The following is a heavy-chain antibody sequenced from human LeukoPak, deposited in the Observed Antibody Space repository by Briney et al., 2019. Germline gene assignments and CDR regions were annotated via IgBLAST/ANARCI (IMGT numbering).Heavy chain of an antibody. CDR3: AKDLYSGSYYNY. CDR2: ISGSGGST. V-gene: IGHV3-23*01. Sequence: PGGSLRLSCAASGFTSRSYWMHWVRQAPGKGLVWVSVISGSGGSTYYADSVRGRFTISRDNSKNTLYLQMNSLRAEDTAVYYCAKDLYSGSYYNYWGQGTLVTVSS. D-gene: IGHD1-26*01. CDR1: GFTSRSYW. J-gene: IGHJ4*02.